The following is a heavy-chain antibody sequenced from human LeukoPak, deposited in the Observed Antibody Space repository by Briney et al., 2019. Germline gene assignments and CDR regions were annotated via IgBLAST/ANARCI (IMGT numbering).Heavy chain of an antibody. CDR2: ISVSGGTT. CDR3: AKLLGATPYDY. CDR1: GFTFRNYA. Sequence: GGSLRLSCAASGFTFRNYAMNWVRQAPGKWLEFVASISVSGGTTYYADSVTGRSTTTRDNSKNTLYLQMNSLRAEDTALYYCAKLLGATPYDYWGQGTLVTVSS. J-gene: IGHJ4*02. V-gene: IGHV3-23*01. D-gene: IGHD1-26*01.